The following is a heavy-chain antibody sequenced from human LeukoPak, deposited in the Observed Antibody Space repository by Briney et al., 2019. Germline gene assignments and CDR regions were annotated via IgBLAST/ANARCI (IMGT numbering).Heavy chain of an antibody. J-gene: IGHJ4*02. V-gene: IGHV4-59*08. CDR3: ARGWGYFDY. CDR2: AYNSGST. CDR1: GGSISSYY. Sequence: SETRSLTCTVYGGSISSYYWSWIRQPPGKVMEWIGYAYNSGSTNYTPSLNSRVTISVDTSTNQCSLKLSSVTAADTAVYYCARGWGYFDYWAQGTLVTVSS. D-gene: IGHD3-16*01.